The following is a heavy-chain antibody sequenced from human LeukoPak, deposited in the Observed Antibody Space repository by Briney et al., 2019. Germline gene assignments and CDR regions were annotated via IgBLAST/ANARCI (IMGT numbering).Heavy chain of an antibody. D-gene: IGHD3-22*01. CDR2: ISYDGSNK. V-gene: IGHV3-30-3*01. Sequence: GGSLRLSCAASGFTFSSYAMHWVRQAPGKGLEWVAVISYDGSNKYYADSVKGRFTISRDNSKNTLCLQMNSLRAEDTAVYYCAREETMIVVVISLDYWGQGTLVTVSS. J-gene: IGHJ4*02. CDR3: AREETMIVVVISLDY. CDR1: GFTFSSYA.